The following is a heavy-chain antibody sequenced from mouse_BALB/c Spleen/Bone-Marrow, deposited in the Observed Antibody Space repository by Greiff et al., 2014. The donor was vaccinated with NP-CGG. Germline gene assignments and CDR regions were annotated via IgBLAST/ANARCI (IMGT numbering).Heavy chain of an antibody. V-gene: IGHV3-1*02. J-gene: IGHJ4*01. CDR3: ARFAGTPYTMDY. D-gene: IGHD4-1*01. CDR2: IHYSGTT. CDR1: GYSITRYYS. Sequence: VQLQQSGPDLVKPSQSLSLTCTVTGYSITRYYSWHWIRQFSGNKMEWMGYIHYSGTTVYNPSLKSRISITRDTSNNQFFLQLNSVTTEDTATYYCARFAGTPYTMDYWGQGTSVTVSS.